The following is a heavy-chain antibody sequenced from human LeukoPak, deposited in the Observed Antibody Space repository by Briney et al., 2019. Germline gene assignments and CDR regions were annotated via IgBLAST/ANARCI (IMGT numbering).Heavy chain of an antibody. CDR3: ARDAGRTTYFDY. CDR1: GGSISSYY. Sequence: SETLSLTCTVSGGSISSYYWSWIRQPPGKGLEWIGYIYYSGSTNYNPSLKSRVTISIDTSRNHFSLKLSSVTAADTAVYYCARDAGRTTYFDYWGQGTLVTVSS. V-gene: IGHV4-59*01. CDR2: IYYSGST. J-gene: IGHJ4*02. D-gene: IGHD1-7*01.